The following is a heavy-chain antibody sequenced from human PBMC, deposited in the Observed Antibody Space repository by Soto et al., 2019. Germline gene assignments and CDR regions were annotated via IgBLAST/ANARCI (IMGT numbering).Heavy chain of an antibody. Sequence: ASVKVSCKASGYTFTSYVISWVRQAPGQGLEWMGGIIPIFGTANYAQKFQGRVTITADESTSTAYMELSSLRSEDTAVYYCARAGGVTTVTTSLGYYGMDVWGQGTTVTVSS. D-gene: IGHD4-17*01. V-gene: IGHV1-69*13. CDR2: IIPIFGTA. CDR3: ARAGGVTTVTTSLGYYGMDV. CDR1: GYTFTSYV. J-gene: IGHJ6*02.